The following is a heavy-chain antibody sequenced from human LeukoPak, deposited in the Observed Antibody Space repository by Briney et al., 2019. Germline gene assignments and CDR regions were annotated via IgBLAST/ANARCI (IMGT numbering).Heavy chain of an antibody. D-gene: IGHD2-2*01. J-gene: IGHJ5*02. CDR2: ISGSGGST. CDR3: AKRGRLLVVPAAFDP. CDR1: GFTFSSYA. Sequence: GGSLRLSCAASGFTFSSYAMSWVRQAPGKGLEWVSAISGSGGSTYYADSVKGRVTISRDNSKNTLYLQMNSLRAEDTAVYYCAKRGRLLVVPAAFDPWGQGTLVTVSS. V-gene: IGHV3-23*01.